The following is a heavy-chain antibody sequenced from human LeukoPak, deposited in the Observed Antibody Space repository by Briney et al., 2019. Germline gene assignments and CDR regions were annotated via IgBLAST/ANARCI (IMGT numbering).Heavy chain of an antibody. CDR3: ARGDYYDSSGYYQVDY. CDR2: ISYDGSNK. CDR1: GFTFSSYD. D-gene: IGHD3-22*01. V-gene: IGHV3-30-3*01. Sequence: GGSLRLSCAASGFTFSSYDMHWVRQAPGKGLEWVAVISYDGSNKYYADSVKGRFTISRDNSKNTLYLQMNSLRAEDTAVYYCARGDYYDSSGYYQVDYWGQGTLVTVSS. J-gene: IGHJ4*02.